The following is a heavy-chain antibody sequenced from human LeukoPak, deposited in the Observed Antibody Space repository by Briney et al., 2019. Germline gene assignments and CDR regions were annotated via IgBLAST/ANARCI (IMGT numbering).Heavy chain of an antibody. Sequence: TSETLSLTCTVSGGSISSSSYYWGWIRQPPGKGLEWIGSIYYSGGTYYNPSLKSRVTISVDTSKNQFSLKLTSVTASETAVYYCARRRVAGSFDDWGQGTLVTVSS. V-gene: IGHV4-39*01. CDR3: ARRRVAGSFDD. CDR2: IYYSGGT. D-gene: IGHD6-19*01. CDR1: GGSISSSSYY. J-gene: IGHJ4*02.